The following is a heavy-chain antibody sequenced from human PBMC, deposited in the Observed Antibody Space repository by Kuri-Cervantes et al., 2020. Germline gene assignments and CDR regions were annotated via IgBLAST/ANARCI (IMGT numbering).Heavy chain of an antibody. D-gene: IGHD6-19*01. J-gene: IGHJ3*02. CDR1: GYSFNTYW. V-gene: IGHV5-51*01. Sequence: GESLKISCKGSGYSFNTYWIGWVRQMPGKGLEWMGIIYPGDSDTRYSPSFQGQVTISVDKSISTAYLQWSSLKASDTAMYYCASLRIAVAGAFDIWGQGTMVTVSS. CDR3: ASLRIAVAGAFDI. CDR2: IYPGDSDT.